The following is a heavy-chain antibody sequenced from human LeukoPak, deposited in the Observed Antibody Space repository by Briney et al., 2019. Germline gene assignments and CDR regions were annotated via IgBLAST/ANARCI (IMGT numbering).Heavy chain of an antibody. Sequence: ASVKVSCKASGYTFTSYYMHWVRQAPGQGLEWMGIINPSGGSTSYAQKFQGRVTMTRDTSMSTVYMELSSLRSEDTAVYYCARDVVRGYSGYGRYFDYWGQGTLVTVSS. V-gene: IGHV1-46*01. CDR2: INPSGGST. CDR3: ARDVVRGYSGYGRYFDY. D-gene: IGHD5-12*01. J-gene: IGHJ4*02. CDR1: GYTFTSYY.